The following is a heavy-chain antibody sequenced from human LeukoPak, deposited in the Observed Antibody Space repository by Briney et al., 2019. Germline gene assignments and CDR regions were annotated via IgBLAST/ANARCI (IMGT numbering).Heavy chain of an antibody. CDR2: IYTSGST. J-gene: IGHJ5*02. CDR1: GGSISSGSYY. Sequence: SQTLSLTCTVSGGSISSGSYYWSWIRQPAGKGLEWIGRIYTSGSTNYNPSLKSRVTMSVDTSKNRFSLKLSSVTAADTAVYYCARSGVHDWFDPWGQGTLVTVSS. D-gene: IGHD1-1*01. CDR3: ARSGVHDWFDP. V-gene: IGHV4-61*02.